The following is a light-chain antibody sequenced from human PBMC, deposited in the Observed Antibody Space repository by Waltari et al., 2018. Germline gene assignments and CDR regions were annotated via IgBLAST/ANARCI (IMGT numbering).Light chain of an antibody. V-gene: IGLV3-21*04. CDR1: DIASKH. Sequence: SYVLTQPPSVSVAPGTTATITCGGHDIASKHVHWYQQKPGPAPVLVINPYTDGPSGIPERVAASSSGNTATLTISRVEAGDEAVCYCQFCVTDNNVVLFGGGSSLTVL. J-gene: IGLJ2*01. CDR3: QFCVTDNNVVL. CDR2: PYT.